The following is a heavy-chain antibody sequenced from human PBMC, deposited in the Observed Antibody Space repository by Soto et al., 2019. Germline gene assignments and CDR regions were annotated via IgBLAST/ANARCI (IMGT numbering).Heavy chain of an antibody. Sequence: EVQLLESGGGLVQPGGSLRLSCATSGFTFSTYVMSWVRQAPGKGLEWVSVISYIGGGTYYADSVKGRFTISRDNSENTLYLQMSSLRAEDTAVYYCAKGPPDCGEVDGYFDLWGRGTLVTVSS. CDR3: AKGPPDCGEVDGYFDL. CDR1: GFTFSTYV. V-gene: IGHV3-23*01. D-gene: IGHD2-15*01. J-gene: IGHJ2*01. CDR2: ISYIGGGT.